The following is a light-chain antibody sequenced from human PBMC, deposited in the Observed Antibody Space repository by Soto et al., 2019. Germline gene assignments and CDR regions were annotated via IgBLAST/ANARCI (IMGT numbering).Light chain of an antibody. CDR2: AAS. Sequence: DIQMTQSPSSLSASVGDTVTITCRASQTIRRYLNWYQQKPGKAPKLLIYAASSLQSGVPSRFSGSGSGTDFTLTISSLQPEDFATYYCQQSYRTPPMYTFGQGTKLEIK. V-gene: IGKV1-39*01. J-gene: IGKJ2*01. CDR3: QQSYRTPPMYT. CDR1: QTIRRY.